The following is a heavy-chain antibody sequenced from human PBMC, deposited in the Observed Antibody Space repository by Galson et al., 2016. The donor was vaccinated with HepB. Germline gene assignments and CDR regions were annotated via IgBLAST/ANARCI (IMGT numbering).Heavy chain of an antibody. V-gene: IGHV1-18*01. CDR1: GYTFLSYG. Sequence: SVKVSCQASGYTFLSYGISWVRQAPGQGLEWMGWISTYNGDTNYAQKLQGRVTMTTDTSTNTAYMEVRSLRSDDTAVYYCVRETSYYDSSAHTSWFYYFDYWGQGTLVTVSS. CDR2: ISTYNGDT. J-gene: IGHJ4*02. CDR3: VRETSYYDSSAHTSWFYYFDY. D-gene: IGHD3-22*01.